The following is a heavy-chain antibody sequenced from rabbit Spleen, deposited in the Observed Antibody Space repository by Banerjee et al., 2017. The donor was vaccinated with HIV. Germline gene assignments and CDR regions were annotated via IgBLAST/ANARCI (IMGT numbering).Heavy chain of an antibody. CDR3: ARDRYLTNTNGCDL. CDR2: INAVTGKA. V-gene: IGHV1S45*01. CDR1: GFSFSSNVY. D-gene: IGHD1-1*01. J-gene: IGHJ4*01. Sequence: QEQLVESGGGLVQPEGSLTLTCTASGFSFSSNVYMCWVRQAPGKGLEWIACINAVTGKAVYASWAKGRFTFSKTSSTTVTLQMTSLTAADTATYFCARDRYLTNTNGCDLWGQGTLVTVS.